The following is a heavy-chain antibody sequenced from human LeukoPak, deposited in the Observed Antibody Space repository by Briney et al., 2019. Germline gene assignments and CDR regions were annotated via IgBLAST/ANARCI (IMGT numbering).Heavy chain of an antibody. J-gene: IGHJ5*02. CDR1: GFTFSSAE. CDR3: ARGGAAADWFDP. V-gene: IGHV3-48*03. D-gene: IGHD6-13*01. CDR2: ISSTSNTT. Sequence: GSLRLSCAASGFTFSSAEMNWVRQAPGKGLEWVSYISSTSNTTYYADSVKGRFTISRDNAKNSLSLQMNSLRAEDTAVYYCARGGAAADWFDPWGQGTLVTVSS.